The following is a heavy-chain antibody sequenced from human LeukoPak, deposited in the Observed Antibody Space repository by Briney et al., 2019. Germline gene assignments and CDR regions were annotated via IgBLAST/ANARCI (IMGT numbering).Heavy chain of an antibody. CDR3: AKCYFDITPPFDY. V-gene: IGHV3-7*01. Sequence: PGGSLRLSCAASGFTFSSYWMSWVRQAPGKGLEWVANIKQDGSEKYYVDSVKGRFTISRDDSKNTLYLQMNSLRAEDTAVYYCAKCYFDITPPFDYWGQGSLVTVSS. CDR1: GFTFSSYW. J-gene: IGHJ4*02. D-gene: IGHD3-3*01. CDR2: IKQDGSEK.